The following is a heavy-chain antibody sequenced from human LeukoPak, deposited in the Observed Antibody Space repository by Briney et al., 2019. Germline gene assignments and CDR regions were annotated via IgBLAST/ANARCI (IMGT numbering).Heavy chain of an antibody. V-gene: IGHV3-30*04. CDR2: ISYDGSNK. J-gene: IGHJ4*02. CDR3: AKGGSGYWTFFDH. D-gene: IGHD3-22*01. CDR1: GFTFSSYA. Sequence: GGSLRLSCAASGFTFSSYAMHWVRQAPGKGLEWVAVISYDGSNKYYADSVKGRFTISRDNSKNTLYLQMNSLRAEDTAVYYCAKGGSGYWTFFDHWGQGTLVTVSS.